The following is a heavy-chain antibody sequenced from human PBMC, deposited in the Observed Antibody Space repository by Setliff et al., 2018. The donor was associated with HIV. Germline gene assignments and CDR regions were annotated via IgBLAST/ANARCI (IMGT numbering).Heavy chain of an antibody. V-gene: IGHV4-4*08. Sequence: SETLSLTCTVSGDSISRYYWSWIRQPPGKGLEWIGYIYTSGSTNYNPSLKSRVTISVDTSKNQFSLKLSSVTAADTAVYYCARGWGYCSGGSCYSGLGWFDPWGQGTLVTVSS. J-gene: IGHJ5*02. CDR3: ARGWGYCSGGSCYSGLGWFDP. CDR2: IYTSGST. D-gene: IGHD2-15*01. CDR1: GDSISRYY.